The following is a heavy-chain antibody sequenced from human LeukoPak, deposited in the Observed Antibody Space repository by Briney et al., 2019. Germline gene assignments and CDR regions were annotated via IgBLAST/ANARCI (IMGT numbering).Heavy chain of an antibody. CDR3: ARGFDTVTPFD. V-gene: IGHV4-34*01. CDR1: GGSFSGYY. CDR2: INHSGST. D-gene: IGHD4-17*01. J-gene: IGHJ4*02. Sequence: SETLSLTCAVYGGSFSGYYWSWIRQPPGKGLEWIGEINHSGSTNYNPSLKSRVTISVDTSKNQFSLKLSSVTAADTAVYYCARGFDTVTPFDWGQGTLVTVSS.